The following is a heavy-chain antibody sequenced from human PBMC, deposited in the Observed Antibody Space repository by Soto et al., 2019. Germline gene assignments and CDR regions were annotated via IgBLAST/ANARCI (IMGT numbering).Heavy chain of an antibody. V-gene: IGHV4-59*01. J-gene: IGHJ4*02. Sequence: SETLSLTCTVSGGSISSYYWSWIRQPPGKGLEWIGYIYYSGSTNYNPSLKSRVTISVDTSKNQFSLKLSSVTAADTAVYYCERASSGYYDFWSGYYPSHYFDYWGQGNLVTVSS. D-gene: IGHD3-3*01. CDR3: ERASSGYYDFWSGYYPSHYFDY. CDR1: GGSISSYY. CDR2: IYYSGST.